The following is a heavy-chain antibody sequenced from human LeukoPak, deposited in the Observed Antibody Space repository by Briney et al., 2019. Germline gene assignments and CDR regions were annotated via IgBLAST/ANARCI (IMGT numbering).Heavy chain of an antibody. CDR3: ARDLSMDY. J-gene: IGHJ4*02. V-gene: IGHV4-59*01. CDR2: VYSSGTT. Sequence: SETLSLTCTVSGGSISNYYWSWIRQPPGKGLEWIGYVYSSGTTNYNPSLKSRVTISVDRSKNQFSLKLSSVTAEDTAVYYCARDLSMDYWGQGTLVTVSS. CDR1: GGSISNYY.